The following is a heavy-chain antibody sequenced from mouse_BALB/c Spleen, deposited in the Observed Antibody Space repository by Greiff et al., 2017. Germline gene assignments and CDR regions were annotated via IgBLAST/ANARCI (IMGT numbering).Heavy chain of an antibody. CDR3: ATGYRYEDYFDY. CDR1: GFNIKDTY. D-gene: IGHD2-14*01. J-gene: IGHJ2*01. V-gene: IGHV14-3*02. CDR2: IDPANGNT. Sequence: EVQLQQSGAELVKPGASVKLSCPASGFNIKDTYMHWVKQRPEQGLEWIGRIDPANGNTKYDPKFQGKATITADTSSNTAYLQLSSLTSEDTAVYYCATGYRYEDYFDYWGQGTTLTVSS.